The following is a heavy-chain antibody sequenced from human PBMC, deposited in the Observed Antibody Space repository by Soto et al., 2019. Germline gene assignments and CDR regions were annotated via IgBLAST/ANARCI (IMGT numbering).Heavy chain of an antibody. CDR2: ISYDGSNK. D-gene: IGHD3-3*01. CDR3: ARGTDFGSGYPEGYGMDV. V-gene: IGHV3-30-3*01. CDR1: GFTFSSYA. Sequence: QVQLVESGGGVVQPGRSLRLSCAASGFTFSSYAMHWVRQAPGKGLEWVAVISYDGSNKYYADSVKGRFTISRDNSKNTLYLQMNSLRAEDTAVYYCARGTDFGSGYPEGYGMDVWGQGTTVTVSS. J-gene: IGHJ6*02.